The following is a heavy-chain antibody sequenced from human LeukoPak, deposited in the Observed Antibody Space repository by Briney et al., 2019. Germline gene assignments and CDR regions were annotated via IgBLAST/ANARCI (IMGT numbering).Heavy chain of an antibody. CDR1: GFTFTNYA. CDR2: ISGNGIST. D-gene: IGHD1-1*01. Sequence: GGSLRLSCAASGFTFTNYAMSWVRQAPGKGLEWVSGISGNGISTYYADSVKGRFTISRDNSKSTLYLQMDSLRADDTAVYYCAKEPSWKYYYYSMDVWGKGTRVTVSS. V-gene: IGHV3-23*01. J-gene: IGHJ6*03. CDR3: AKEPSWKYYYYSMDV.